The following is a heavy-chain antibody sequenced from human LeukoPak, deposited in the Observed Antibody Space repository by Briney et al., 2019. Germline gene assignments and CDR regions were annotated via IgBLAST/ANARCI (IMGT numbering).Heavy chain of an antibody. CDR3: AKETSGHNWFDP. D-gene: IGHD6-25*01. V-gene: IGHV3-23*01. Sequence: GGSLRLSCAAAGFTFSSYAMSWVSQAPGKGLEWVSAISGSGGSTYYADSVKGRFTISRDNSKNTLYLEMNSLRAEDTAVYYCAKETSGHNWFDPWGQGTLVTVSS. CDR1: GFTFSSYA. CDR2: ISGSGGST. J-gene: IGHJ5*02.